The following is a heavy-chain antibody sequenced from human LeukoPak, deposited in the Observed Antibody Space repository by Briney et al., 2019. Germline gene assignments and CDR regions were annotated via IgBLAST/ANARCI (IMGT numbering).Heavy chain of an antibody. CDR3: ARESGGYSYGFDY. CDR2: IKQDGSEK. CDR1: GFTFSSYW. V-gene: IGHV3-7*01. D-gene: IGHD5-18*01. Sequence: GGSLRLSCAASGFTFSSYWMSWVRQATGKGLEWVANIKQDGSEKYYVDSVKGRFTISRDNAKNSLYLQMNSLRAEDTAVYYCARESGGYSYGFDYWGQGTLVTVSS. J-gene: IGHJ4*02.